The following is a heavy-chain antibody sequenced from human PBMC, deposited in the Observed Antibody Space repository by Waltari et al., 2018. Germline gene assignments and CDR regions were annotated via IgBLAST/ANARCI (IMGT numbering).Heavy chain of an antibody. CDR3: AKVSVITYYDILTDQGAFDI. CDR1: GFTFDDYA. CDR2: ISWNSGSI. J-gene: IGHJ3*02. Sequence: EVQLVESGGGLVQPGRSLRLSCAASGFTFDDYAMHWVRQAPGKGLEWVSGISWNSGSIGNADSVKGRFTISRDNAKNSLYLQMNSLRAEDTALYYCAKVSVITYYDILTDQGAFDIWGQGTMVTVSS. D-gene: IGHD3-9*01. V-gene: IGHV3-9*01.